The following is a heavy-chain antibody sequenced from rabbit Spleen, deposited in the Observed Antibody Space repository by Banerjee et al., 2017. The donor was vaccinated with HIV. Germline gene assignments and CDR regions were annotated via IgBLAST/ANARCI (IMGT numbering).Heavy chain of an antibody. Sequence: QEQLEESGGGLVKPEGSLTLTCKASGFSFSSGDYMRWVRQAPGKGLEWIACIYADSSGSTYYASWAKGRFTISKTSSTTVTLQMTSLTAADTATYFCARGGTSDVTYFNLWGPGTLVTVS. CDR2: IYADSSGST. CDR3: ARGGTSDVTYFNL. D-gene: IGHD7-1*01. J-gene: IGHJ4*01. V-gene: IGHV1S45*01. CDR1: GFSFSSGDY.